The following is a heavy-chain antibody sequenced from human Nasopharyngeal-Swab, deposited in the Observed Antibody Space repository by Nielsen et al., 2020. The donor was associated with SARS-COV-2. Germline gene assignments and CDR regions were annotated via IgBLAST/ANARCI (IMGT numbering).Heavy chain of an antibody. CDR3: ARWDYSNYDLDY. D-gene: IGHD4-11*01. V-gene: IGHV3-21*01. J-gene: IGHJ4*02. Sequence: GGSLRLSCAASGFTFSSYSMNWVRQAPGKGLEWVSSISSSSSYIYYADSVKGRFTISRDNAKNSLYLQMYSLRAEDTAVYYCARWDYSNYDLDYWGQGTLVTVSS. CDR2: ISSSSSYI. CDR1: GFTFSSYS.